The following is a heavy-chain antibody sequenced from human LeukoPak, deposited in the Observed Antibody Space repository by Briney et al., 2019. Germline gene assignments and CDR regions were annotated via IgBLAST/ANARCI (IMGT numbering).Heavy chain of an antibody. Sequence: PGGSLRLSCAASGFTFSSYGMHWVRQAPGKGLEWVAVISYDGSNKYYADSVKGRFTISRDNSKNTLYLQMNSLRAEDTAVYYCARGRSGEVIFRVDHGMDVWGQGTTVTVSS. CDR1: GFTFSSYG. CDR2: ISYDGSNK. V-gene: IGHV3-30*03. J-gene: IGHJ6*02. D-gene: IGHD1-26*01. CDR3: ARGRSGEVIFRVDHGMDV.